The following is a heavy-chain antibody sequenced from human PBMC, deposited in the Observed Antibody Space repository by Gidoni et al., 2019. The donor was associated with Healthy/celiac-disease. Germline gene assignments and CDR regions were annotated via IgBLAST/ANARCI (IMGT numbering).Heavy chain of an antibody. CDR1: GGSIRSGDYS. D-gene: IGHD4-17*01. J-gene: IGHJ3*02. CDR2: IYYSGST. Sequence: QVQLQESGPGLVKPSQTLSLTCPVPGGSIRSGDYSWSWIRPPPGKGLEWSGYIYYSGSTYYNPSLKSRVTISVDTSKNQFSLKLSSVTAADTAVYYWRRTTMTTVTTRGAFDIWGQGTMVTVSS. CDR3: RRTTMTTVTTRGAFDI. V-gene: IGHV4-30-4*01.